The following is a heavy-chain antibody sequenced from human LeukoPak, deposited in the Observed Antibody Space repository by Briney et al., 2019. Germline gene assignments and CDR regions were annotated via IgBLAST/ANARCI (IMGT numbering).Heavy chain of an antibody. Sequence: SETLSLTCAVYGGSFSGYYWSWIRQPPGKGLEWIGEINHSGSTNYNPSLKSRVTISVDTSKNQFSLKLSSVTAADTAVYYCAREARTWIQLWRAIRTSAGTFDPWGQGTLVTVSS. CDR3: AREARTWIQLWRAIRTSAGTFDP. J-gene: IGHJ5*02. CDR2: INHSGST. D-gene: IGHD5-18*01. V-gene: IGHV4-34*01. CDR1: GGSFSGYY.